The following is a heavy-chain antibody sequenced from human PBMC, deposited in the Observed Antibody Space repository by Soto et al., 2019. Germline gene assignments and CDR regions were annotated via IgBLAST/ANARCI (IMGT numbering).Heavy chain of an antibody. V-gene: IGHV1-2*04. D-gene: IGHD6-19*01. CDR3: AREEIAVAANISDYYYYGMDV. Sequence: QVQLVQSGAEVKKPGASVKVSCKASGYTFTGYYMHWVRQAPGQGLEWMGWINPNSGGTNYAQKFQGWVTRTRDTSISTAYMELSRVRSDDTAVYYCAREEIAVAANISDYYYYGMDVWGQGTTVTVSS. CDR2: INPNSGGT. J-gene: IGHJ6*02. CDR1: GYTFTGYY.